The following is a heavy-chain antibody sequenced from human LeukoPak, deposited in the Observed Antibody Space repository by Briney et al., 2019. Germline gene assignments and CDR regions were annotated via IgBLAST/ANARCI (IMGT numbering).Heavy chain of an antibody. V-gene: IGHV3-64D*06. J-gene: IGHJ4*02. CDR1: GFPFNTHF. D-gene: IGHD1-26*01. Sequence: PGGSLRLSCSASGFPFNTHFMHWVRPTPGKALEYVSTISTNGETTFYADSVTGRFTISRDNSQNTLYLQMSSLRPDDTAVYYCVKDLSGTWSFDYWGQGTLVTVSS. CDR3: VKDLSGTWSFDY. CDR2: ISTNGETT.